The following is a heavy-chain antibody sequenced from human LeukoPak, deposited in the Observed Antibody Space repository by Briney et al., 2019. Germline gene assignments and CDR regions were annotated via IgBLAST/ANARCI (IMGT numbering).Heavy chain of an antibody. V-gene: IGHV3-21*01. CDR3: ARTRPHYYYYMDV. CDR2: ISSSSSYI. CDR1: GFTFSSYS. Sequence: GGSLRLSCAASGFTFSSYSMTWVRQAPGKGLEWVSSISSSSSYIYYADSVKGRFTISRDNAKNSLYLQMNSLRAEDTAVYYCARTRPHYYYYMDVWGKGTTVTVSS. J-gene: IGHJ6*03.